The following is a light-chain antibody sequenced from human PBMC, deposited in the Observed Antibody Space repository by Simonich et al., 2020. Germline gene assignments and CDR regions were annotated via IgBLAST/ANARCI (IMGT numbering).Light chain of an antibody. CDR1: SSDVGGYNY. Sequence: QSALTQPASVSGSPGQSITISCTGTSSDVGGYNYVSWYHQPPGKAPKLMIYDVSKRPSGVSNRFSGSKSGNTASLTISGLQAEDEADYYCSSYTSSSTWVFGGGTKLTVL. V-gene: IGLV2-14*01. CDR2: DVS. CDR3: SSYTSSSTWV. J-gene: IGLJ3*02.